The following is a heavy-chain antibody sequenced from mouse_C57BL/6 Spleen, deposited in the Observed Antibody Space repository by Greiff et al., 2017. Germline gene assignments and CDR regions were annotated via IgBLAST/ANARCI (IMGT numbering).Heavy chain of an antibody. J-gene: IGHJ2*01. D-gene: IGHD4-1*01. Sequence: VQLQQSGPGLVKPSQSLSLTCSVTGYSITSGYYWNWIRQFPGNKLEWMGYISYDGSNNYNPSLKNRISITRDTSKNQFFLKLNSVTTEDTATYYCARNWEGDYFDYWGQGTTLTVSS. CDR2: ISYDGSN. V-gene: IGHV3-6*01. CDR3: ARNWEGDYFDY. CDR1: GYSITSGYY.